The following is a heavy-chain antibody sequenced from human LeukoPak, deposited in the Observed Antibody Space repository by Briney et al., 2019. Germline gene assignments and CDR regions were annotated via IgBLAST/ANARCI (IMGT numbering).Heavy chain of an antibody. CDR2: IYFSGST. V-gene: IGHV4-59*01. J-gene: IGHJ6*02. D-gene: IGHD3-10*01. CDR3: ARDSRDCGSGSYWDV. CDR1: GGSICNYY. Sequence: SETLSLTCTVSGGSICNYYWNCIRHPPGRGVEWIVYISGSIYFSGSTRYDPSLESRVTISVDTSKNQFSLTLNSVTAADTAVYYCARDSRDCGSGSYWDVWGQGNPVTVSS.